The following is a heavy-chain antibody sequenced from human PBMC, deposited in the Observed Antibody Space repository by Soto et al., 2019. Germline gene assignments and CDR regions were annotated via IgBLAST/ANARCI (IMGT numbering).Heavy chain of an antibody. CDR1: GGCFSGYY. J-gene: IGHJ4*02. CDR2: INHSGST. V-gene: IGHV4-34*01. Sequence: QLQLQQWGAGLLKPSETLSLPCAVSGGCFSGYYWTWIRQPPGTGLEWIGEINHSGSTNYNPSLKSRVTISEDTPKNQFSLKLTSVTAADTDVYYCARDKNTDLCDYWDQRTLVTVSS. D-gene: IGHD4-17*01. CDR3: ARDKNTDLCDY.